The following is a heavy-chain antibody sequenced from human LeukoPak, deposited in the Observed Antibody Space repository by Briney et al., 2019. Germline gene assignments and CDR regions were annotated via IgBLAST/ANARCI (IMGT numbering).Heavy chain of an antibody. V-gene: IGHV3-23*01. D-gene: IGHD5-18*01. J-gene: IGHJ4*02. Sequence: GGPLRLSCAASGFTFSSYAMSWVRQASGKGLEWVSAISGSGGSTYYADSVKGRFTISRDNSENTLYLQMNSLRAEDTAVYYCAKDGSGGKYSYGLQYYFDYWGQGTLVTVSS. CDR3: AKDGSGGKYSYGLQYYFDY. CDR2: ISGSGGST. CDR1: GFTFSSYA.